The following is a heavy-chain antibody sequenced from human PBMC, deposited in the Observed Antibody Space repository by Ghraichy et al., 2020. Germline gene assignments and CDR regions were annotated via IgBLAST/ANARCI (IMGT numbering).Heavy chain of an antibody. CDR2: IYYSGST. V-gene: IGHV4-59*01. CDR3: AEGGAANWFDP. Sequence: SETLSLTCTVSGGSISSYYWSWIRQPPGKGLEWIGYIYYSGSTNYNPSLKSRVTISVDTSKNQFSLKLSSVTAADTAVYYCAEGGAANWFDPWGQGTLVTVSS. D-gene: IGHD1-26*01. J-gene: IGHJ5*02. CDR1: GGSISSYY.